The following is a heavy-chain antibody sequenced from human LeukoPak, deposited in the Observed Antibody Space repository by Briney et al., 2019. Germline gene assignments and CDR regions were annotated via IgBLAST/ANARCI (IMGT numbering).Heavy chain of an antibody. CDR2: IYYSGST. D-gene: IGHD4-11*01. V-gene: IGHV4-59*01. CDR1: GGSISSYY. CDR3: ARSFRYYSNYPFDY. J-gene: IGHJ4*02. Sequence: SETLSLTCTVSGGSISSYYWSWIRRPPGKGLEWIGYIYYSGSTNYNPSLKSRVTISVDTSKNQFSLKLSSVTAADTAVYYCARSFRYYSNYPFDYWGQGTLVTVSS.